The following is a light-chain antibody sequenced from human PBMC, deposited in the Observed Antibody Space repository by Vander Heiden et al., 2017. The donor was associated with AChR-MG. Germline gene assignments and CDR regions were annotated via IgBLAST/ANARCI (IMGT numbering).Light chain of an antibody. CDR3: ATWDDSLNGVV. CDR2: SNN. Sequence: QSVLTQPPSASGTPGQRVTISCSGSSSNIGSNTVNWYQQHPGTAAKLLIYSNNQRPSGVPDRFSGSKSGTSASLAISGLQSEDEADYYCATWDDSLNGVVFGGGTKLTVL. J-gene: IGLJ2*01. CDR1: SSNIGSNT. V-gene: IGLV1-44*01.